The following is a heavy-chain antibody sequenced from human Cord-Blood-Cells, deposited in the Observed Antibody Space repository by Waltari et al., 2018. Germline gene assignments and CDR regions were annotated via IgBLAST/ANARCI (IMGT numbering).Heavy chain of an antibody. CDR2: IWYDGSNK. V-gene: IGHV3-33*01. CDR3: ARGWNYFDY. J-gene: IGHJ4*02. CDR1: GFTFSSYG. D-gene: IGHD1-1*01. Sequence: QVQLVESGGGVVQPGRSLRLSCAASGFTFSSYGMHWGRQAPGKWLEWVAGIWYDGSNKYYADSVKGRFTISRDNSKNTLYLQMNSLRAEDTAVYYCARGWNYFDYWGQGTLVTVSS.